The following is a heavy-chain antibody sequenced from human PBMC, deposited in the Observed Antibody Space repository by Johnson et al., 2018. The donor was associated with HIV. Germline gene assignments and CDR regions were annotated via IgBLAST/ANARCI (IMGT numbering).Heavy chain of an antibody. CDR2: IRYDGSNK. CDR1: GFTFSRYG. V-gene: IGHV3-30*02. CDR3: AKPLVGATRDDAFDV. Sequence: QVQLVESGGGVVQTGGSLRLSCAASGFTFSRYGMHWVRQAPGKGLEWVAFIRYDGSNKYYADSVKGRFTISRDNSKNTLYLQMNSLRAEDTAVYYCAKPLVGATRDDAFDVWGQGTMVTVSS. D-gene: IGHD1-26*01. J-gene: IGHJ3*01.